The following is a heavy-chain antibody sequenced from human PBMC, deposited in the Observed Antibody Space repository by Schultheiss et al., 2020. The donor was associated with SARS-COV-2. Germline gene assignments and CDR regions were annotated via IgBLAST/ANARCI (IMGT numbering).Heavy chain of an antibody. J-gene: IGHJ6*03. CDR1: GFTFSSYA. V-gene: IGHV3-23*01. CDR3: AKSYGGYYYYYYMDV. D-gene: IGHD4-17*01. CDR2: ISGSGGST. Sequence: GGSLRLSCAASGFTFSSYAMSWVRQAPGKGLEWVSAISGSGGSTYYADSVKGRFTISRDNSKNTLYLQMNSLRAEDTAVYYCAKSYGGYYYYYYMDVWGKGTTVTVSS.